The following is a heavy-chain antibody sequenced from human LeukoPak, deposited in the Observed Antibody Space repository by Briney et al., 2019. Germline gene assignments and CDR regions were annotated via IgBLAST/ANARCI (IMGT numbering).Heavy chain of an antibody. Sequence: GESLKISCKGSGHSFTSYWIGWVRQMPGKGLEGMGIIYPGDSDTRYSPSFQGQVTISADKSISTAYLQWSSLKASDTAMYYCARLVGANNDAFDIWGQGTMVTVSS. CDR1: GHSFTSYW. V-gene: IGHV5-51*01. J-gene: IGHJ3*02. CDR2: IYPGDSDT. CDR3: ARLVGANNDAFDI. D-gene: IGHD1-26*01.